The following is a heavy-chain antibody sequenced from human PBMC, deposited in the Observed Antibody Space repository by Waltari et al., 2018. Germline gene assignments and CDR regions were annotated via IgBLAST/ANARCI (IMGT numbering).Heavy chain of an antibody. CDR3: ARDYSYDSGAWFDP. J-gene: IGHJ5*02. Sequence: EVQLVESGGGLVQPGGSLRLSCAASGFTFNTYTMNWVRQAPGKGLEWVSSISSSSRNIYYTDSVKVRFTIARDNARNSLYLQMNSLRAEDTALYHCARDYSYDSGAWFDPWGQGTLVTVSS. CDR2: ISSSSRNI. D-gene: IGHD3-22*01. CDR1: GFTFNTYT. V-gene: IGHV3-48*04.